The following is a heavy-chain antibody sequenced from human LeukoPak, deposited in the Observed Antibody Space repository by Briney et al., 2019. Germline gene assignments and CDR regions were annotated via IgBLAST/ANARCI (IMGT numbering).Heavy chain of an antibody. CDR3: ARQPLVAPVSYYFDY. Sequence: SETLSLTCTVSGGSISSGSYYWSWIRQPAGKGLEWIGRIYTSDSTNYNPSLKSRVTISLDTSKNQFSLKLSSVTAADTAVYYCARQPLVAPVSYYFDYWGQGTLVTVSS. J-gene: IGHJ4*02. V-gene: IGHV4-61*02. D-gene: IGHD5-12*01. CDR2: IYTSDST. CDR1: GGSISSGSYY.